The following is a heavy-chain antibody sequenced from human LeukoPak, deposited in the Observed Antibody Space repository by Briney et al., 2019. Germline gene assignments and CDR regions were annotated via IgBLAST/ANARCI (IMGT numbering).Heavy chain of an antibody. D-gene: IGHD3/OR15-3a*01. CDR2: MYYSGTA. J-gene: IGHJ5*02. CDR1: GGSISSGSYY. V-gene: IGHV4-31*02. CDR3: ARAGYDFLGYTNWFDP. Sequence: SETLSPTCSVSGGSISSGSYYWSWIRQHPGKGLEWIGYMYYSGTAYYNPSLRSRATISVDTSKNQFSLKLSSVTAADTAVYYCARAGYDFLGYTNWFDPWGQGTLVTVSS.